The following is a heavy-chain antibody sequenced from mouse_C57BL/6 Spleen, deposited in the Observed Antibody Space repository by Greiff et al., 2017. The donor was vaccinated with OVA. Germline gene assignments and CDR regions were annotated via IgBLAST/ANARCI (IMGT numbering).Heavy chain of an antibody. Sequence: QVQLQQPGAELVKPGASVKLSCKASGYTFTSYWMQWVKQRPEQGLEWIGGIDPSDSYTNYNQKFQGKATLTVDTSSSTAYMQLSSLTSEDSAVYYCARDTVTSLGYFDVWGTGTTVTVSS. CDR3: ARDTVTSLGYFDV. D-gene: IGHD1-1*01. J-gene: IGHJ1*03. V-gene: IGHV1-50*01. CDR1: GYTFTSYW. CDR2: IDPSDSYT.